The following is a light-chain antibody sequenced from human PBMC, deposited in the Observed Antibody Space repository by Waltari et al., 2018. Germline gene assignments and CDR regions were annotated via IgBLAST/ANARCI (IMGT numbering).Light chain of an antibody. V-gene: IGKV3-20*01. CDR3: QQYGSSAFT. CDR1: QRGSSNY. J-gene: IGKJ3*01. CDR2: GAS. Sequence: RARQRGSSNYLASYQQKPGQAPKLLIYGASSRATGIPDRFSGSGSGTDFTLTISRLEPEDFAVYYCQQYGSSAFTFGPGTKVDIK.